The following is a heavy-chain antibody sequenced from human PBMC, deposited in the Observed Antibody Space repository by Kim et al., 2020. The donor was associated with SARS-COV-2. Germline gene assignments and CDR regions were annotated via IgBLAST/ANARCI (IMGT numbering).Heavy chain of an antibody. CDR1: GGTFSSYA. D-gene: IGHD3-10*01. Sequence: SVKVSCKASGGTFSSYAISWVRQAPGQGLEWMGGIIPIFGTANYAQKFQGRVTITADESTSTAYMELSSLRSEDTAVYYCARAPTMLYGFGEYYFDYWGQGTLVTVSS. CDR3: ARAPTMLYGFGEYYFDY. J-gene: IGHJ4*02. CDR2: IIPIFGTA. V-gene: IGHV1-69*13.